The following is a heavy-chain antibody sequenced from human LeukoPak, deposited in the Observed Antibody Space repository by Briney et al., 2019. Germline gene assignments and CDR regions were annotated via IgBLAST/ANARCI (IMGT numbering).Heavy chain of an antibody. J-gene: IGHJ3*02. Sequence: SETLSLTCAVYGGSFSGYYWSWIRQPPGKGLEWIGEINHSGSTNYNPSLKSRVTISVGTSKNQFSLKLSSVTAADTAVYYCAKSNGYGLVDIWGQGTMVTVSS. D-gene: IGHD3-10*01. V-gene: IGHV4-34*01. CDR1: GGSFSGYY. CDR3: AKSNGYGLVDI. CDR2: INHSGST.